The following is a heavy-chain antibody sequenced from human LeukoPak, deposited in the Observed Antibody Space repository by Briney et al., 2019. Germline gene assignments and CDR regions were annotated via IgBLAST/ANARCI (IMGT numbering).Heavy chain of an antibody. Sequence: PSETLSLTCTVSGGSLTSSTYYWGWIRQPPGKGLEWIGSIYYSGSIYYNPSVKSRVTISVDTSKNQFSLKLSSVTAADTAVYYCARDQYYDSSTYYEIDYWGQGTLVTVSS. CDR3: ARDQYYDSSTYYEIDY. D-gene: IGHD3-22*01. J-gene: IGHJ4*02. V-gene: IGHV4-39*07. CDR2: IYYSGSI. CDR1: GGSLTSSTYY.